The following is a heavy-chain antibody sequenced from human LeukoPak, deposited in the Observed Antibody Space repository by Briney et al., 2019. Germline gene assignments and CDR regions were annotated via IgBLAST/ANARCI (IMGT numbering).Heavy chain of an antibody. Sequence: PGGSLRLSCAAPGFTFSNYWMTWVRQAPGKGLEWVANINQDGSKEYYMDSVKARFTISRDNAKNSLSLQMNSLRAEDTAVYYCVRDGGVSGYDLLDYWGQGTLVTVSS. D-gene: IGHD5-12*01. CDR2: INQDGSKE. J-gene: IGHJ4*02. CDR3: VRDGGVSGYDLLDY. V-gene: IGHV3-7*01. CDR1: GFTFSNYW.